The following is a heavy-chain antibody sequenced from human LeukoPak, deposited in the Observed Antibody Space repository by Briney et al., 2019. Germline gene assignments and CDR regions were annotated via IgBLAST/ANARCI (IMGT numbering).Heavy chain of an antibody. V-gene: IGHV3-20*04. CDR1: GFTFDDYG. CDR3: ARRSSVGATFYFDY. CDR2: INWNGGST. Sequence: GGSLRLSCAASGFTFDDYGMSWVRQAPGKGLEWVSGINWNGGSTGYADSVKGRFTISRDNAKNSLYLQMNSLRAEDTALYYCARRSSVGATFYFDYWGQGTLVTVSS. J-gene: IGHJ4*02. D-gene: IGHD1-26*01.